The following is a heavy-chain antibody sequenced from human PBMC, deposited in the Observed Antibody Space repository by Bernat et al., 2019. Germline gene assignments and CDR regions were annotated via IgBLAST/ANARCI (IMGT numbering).Heavy chain of an antibody. CDR2: INPNSGGT. CDR1: GYTFTGYY. Sequence: QVQLVQSGAEVKKPGASVKVSCKASGYTFTGYYMHWVRQAPGQGLEWMGWINPNSGGTNYAQKFQGWVTMTRDTSISTAYMELSRLRSDDTAVYYCAREFRGADVGDSVFDYWGQGTLVTVSS. J-gene: IGHJ4*02. V-gene: IGHV1-2*04. CDR3: AREFRGADVGDSVFDY. D-gene: IGHD4-17*01.